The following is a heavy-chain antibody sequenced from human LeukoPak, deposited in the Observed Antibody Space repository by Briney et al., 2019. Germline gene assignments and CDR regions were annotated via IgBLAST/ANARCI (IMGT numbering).Heavy chain of an antibody. V-gene: IGHV1-18*01. CDR3: ARDRSSQYYYDSSGYDIGGMDV. D-gene: IGHD3-22*01. CDR1: GYTFTSYG. Sequence: PGASVKVSCKASGYTFTSYGISWVRQAPGQGLEWMGWISAYNGNTNYAQKLQGRVTMTTDTSTSTAYMELRSLRSDDTAVYYCARDRSSQYYYDSSGYDIGGMDVWGQGTTVTVSS. CDR2: ISAYNGNT. J-gene: IGHJ6*02.